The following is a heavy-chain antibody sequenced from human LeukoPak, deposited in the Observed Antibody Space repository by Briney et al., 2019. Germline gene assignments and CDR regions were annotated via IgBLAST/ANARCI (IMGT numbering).Heavy chain of an antibody. J-gene: IGHJ6*02. CDR3: TRSLGVVIHGGMDV. V-gene: IGHV4-59*01. D-gene: IGHD3-3*01. CDR2: IYYTGST. CDR1: GGSIGSYH. Sequence: WETLSVTCTVSGGSIGSYHWSWIRQPPGKGLEWIGHIYYTGSTNYNPSLKSRVTISLDTSKNQFSLKLSSVTAADTAVYYCTRSLGVVIHGGMDVWGQGTTDPVSS.